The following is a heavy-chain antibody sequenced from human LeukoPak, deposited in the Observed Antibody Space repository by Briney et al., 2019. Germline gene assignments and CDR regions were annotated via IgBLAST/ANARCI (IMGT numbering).Heavy chain of an antibody. CDR2: ISYDGSNK. V-gene: IGHV3-30-3*01. Sequence: GGSLRLSCAASGFTFSSYAMHWVRQAPGKGLEWVAVISYDGSNKYYADSVKGRFTISRDNSKNTLYLQMNSLRAEDTAVYYCARDFVHIVVVTPTPGGDYWGQGTLVTVSS. CDR1: GFTFSSYA. J-gene: IGHJ4*02. CDR3: ARDFVHIVVVTPTPGGDY. D-gene: IGHD2-21*02.